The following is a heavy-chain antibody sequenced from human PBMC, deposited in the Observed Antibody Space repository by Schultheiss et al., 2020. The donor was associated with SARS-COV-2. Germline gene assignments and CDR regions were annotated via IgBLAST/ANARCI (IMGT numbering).Heavy chain of an antibody. CDR2: IYYSGST. J-gene: IGHJ5*02. Sequence: SETLSLTCAVYGGSFSGYYWSWIRQPPGKGLEWIGYIYYSGSTHYNPSLKSRVTITLDTSKNQFSLKLSSVTAADTAVYYCARNSYGFFNWFDPWGQGTLVTVSS. D-gene: IGHD5-18*01. CDR1: GGSFSGYY. CDR3: ARNSYGFFNWFDP. V-gene: IGHV4-59*12.